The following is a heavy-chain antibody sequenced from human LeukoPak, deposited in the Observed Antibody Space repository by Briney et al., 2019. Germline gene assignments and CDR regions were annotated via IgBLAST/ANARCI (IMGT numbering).Heavy chain of an antibody. J-gene: IGHJ3*02. CDR3: AGDSFYAAAGTMNDAFDI. Sequence: GGSLRLSCAASGFTFSSYGMHWVRQAPGKGLEWVAFIRYDGSNKYYADSVKGRFTISRDNSKNTLYLQMNSLSDEDTAVYYCAGDSFYAAAGTMNDAFDIWGQGTMVTVSS. V-gene: IGHV3-30*02. CDR1: GFTFSSYG. D-gene: IGHD6-13*01. CDR2: IRYDGSNK.